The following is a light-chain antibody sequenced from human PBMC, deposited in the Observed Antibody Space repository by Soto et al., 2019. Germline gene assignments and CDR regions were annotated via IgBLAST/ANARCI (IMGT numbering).Light chain of an antibody. J-gene: IGKJ1*01. CDR3: QHYNSYSEA. CDR2: KAS. V-gene: IGKV1-5*03. CDR1: QTISSW. Sequence: DIQMTPSPSTLSGSVVDRVTITCRASQTISSWLAWYQQKPGKAPKLLIYKASTLKSGVPSRFSGSGSGTEFTLTISSLQPDDFATYDGQHYNSYSEAFGQGTKVDIK.